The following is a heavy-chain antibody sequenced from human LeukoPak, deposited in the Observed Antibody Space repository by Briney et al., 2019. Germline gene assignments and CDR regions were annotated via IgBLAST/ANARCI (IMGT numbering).Heavy chain of an antibody. CDR3: AKDGALYYASVSYYLDY. V-gene: IGHV3-23*01. CDR1: GFTFSSYA. D-gene: IGHD3-10*01. CDR2: ISGSGGST. J-gene: IGHJ4*02. Sequence: GGSLRLSCAASGFTFSSYAMSWVRQAPGKGLEWVSAISGSGGSTYYADSVKGRFTISRDNSKNTMYLQMNSLRAEDTAVYYCAKDGALYYASVSYYLDYWGQGTLVTVSS.